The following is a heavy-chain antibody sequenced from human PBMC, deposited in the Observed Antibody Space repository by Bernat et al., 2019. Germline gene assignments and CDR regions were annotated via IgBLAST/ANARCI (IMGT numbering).Heavy chain of an antibody. J-gene: IGHJ2*01. CDR1: GGSISSYY. D-gene: IGHD3-16*01. V-gene: IGHV4-59*08. Sequence: QVQLQESGPGLVKPSETLSLTCTVSGGSISSYYRSWIRQPPGKGLEWIGYIYYSGSTNYNPSLKSRVTISVDTSKNQFSLKLSSVTAADTAVYYCARGWGYLDLWGRGTLVTVSS. CDR3: ARGWGYLDL. CDR2: IYYSGST.